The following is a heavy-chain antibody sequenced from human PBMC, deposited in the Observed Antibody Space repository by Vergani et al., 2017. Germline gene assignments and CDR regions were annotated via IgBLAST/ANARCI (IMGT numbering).Heavy chain of an antibody. D-gene: IGHD3-22*01. CDR2: INHSGST. CDR3: ARGYYYDSSGYYYLDS. V-gene: IGHV4-34*01. Sequence: QVQLQQWGAGLLKPSETLSLTCAVYGGSFSGYYWSWIRQPPGEGLEWIGEINHSGSTNYNPSLKSRVTISVDTSKNQFSLKLSSVTAADTAVYYCARGYYYDSSGYYYLDSWGQGTLVTVSS. CDR1: GGSFSGYY. J-gene: IGHJ4*02.